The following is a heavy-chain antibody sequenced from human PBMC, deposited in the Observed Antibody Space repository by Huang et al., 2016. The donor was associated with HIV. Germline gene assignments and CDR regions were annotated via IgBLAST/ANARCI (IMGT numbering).Heavy chain of an antibody. Sequence: QVQLQQWGAELLKPSETLSLTCAVSGGSFSGHYWTWIRQPPGRGLEWIGEISDSGRTTYNPSLKSRVTISGDTSQSQLSLKLNAVTAADTAIYYCARMFKYDSGGYWGNDAFDIWGQGTMVTVSS. CDR3: ARMFKYDSGGYWGNDAFDI. CDR2: ISDSGRT. D-gene: IGHD3-22*01. V-gene: IGHV4-34*02. CDR1: GGSFSGHY. J-gene: IGHJ3*02.